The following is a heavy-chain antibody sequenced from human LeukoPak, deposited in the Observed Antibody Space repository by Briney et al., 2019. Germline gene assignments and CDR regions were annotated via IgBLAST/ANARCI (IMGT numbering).Heavy chain of an antibody. J-gene: IGHJ4*02. CDR3: ASGFSSSPYFDY. Sequence: KTGGSLRLSFAASGFTFSTYYMNWVRQAPGKGLEWVSFITGSSSYIYYTDSVKGRFTVSRDNAKNSLFLQMNSLRDEDTAVYYCASGFSSSPYFDYWGQGTLVTVSS. D-gene: IGHD6-6*01. CDR2: ITGSSSYI. CDR1: GFTFSTYY. V-gene: IGHV3-21*01.